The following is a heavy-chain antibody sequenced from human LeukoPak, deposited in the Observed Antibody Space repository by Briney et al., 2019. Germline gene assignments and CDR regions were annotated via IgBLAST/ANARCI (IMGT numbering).Heavy chain of an antibody. V-gene: IGHV3-21*01. CDR3: ARVPAGVIGMKDAFDI. D-gene: IGHD3-16*02. CDR2: ISSSSSYI. J-gene: IGHJ3*02. CDR1: GFTFSSYA. Sequence: GGSLRLSCAASGFTFSSYAMSWVRQAPGKGLEWVSSISSSSSYIYYADSVKGRFTISRHNAKNSLYLQMNSLRAEDTAVYYCARVPAGVIGMKDAFDIWGQGTMVTVSS.